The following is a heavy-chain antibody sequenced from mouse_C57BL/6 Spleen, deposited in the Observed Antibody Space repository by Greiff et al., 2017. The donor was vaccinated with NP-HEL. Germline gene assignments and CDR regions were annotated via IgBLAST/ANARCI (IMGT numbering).Heavy chain of an antibody. CDR2: IDPSDSYT. Sequence: VQLQQSGAELVKPGASVKLSCKASGYTFTSYWMQWVKQRPGQGLEWIGEIDPSDSYTNYNQKFKGKATLTVDPSSSTAYMQLSSLTSEDSAVYYCAIHYGNSWFAYWGQGTLVTVSA. CDR1: GYTFTSYW. J-gene: IGHJ3*01. V-gene: IGHV1-50*01. D-gene: IGHD2-1*01. CDR3: AIHYGNSWFAY.